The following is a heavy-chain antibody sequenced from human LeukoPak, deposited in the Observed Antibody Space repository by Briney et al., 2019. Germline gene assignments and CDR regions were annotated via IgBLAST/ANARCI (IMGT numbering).Heavy chain of an antibody. CDR1: GGSFSSYY. Sequence: SETLSLTCAVYGGSFSSYYWGWIRQPPGKGLEWIGSIYYSGSTYYNPSLKSRVTISVDTSKNQFSLKLSSVTAADTAVYYCARVLTTVYYYYMDVRGKGTTVTVSS. D-gene: IGHD4-17*01. V-gene: IGHV4-39*07. J-gene: IGHJ6*03. CDR2: IYYSGST. CDR3: ARVLTTVYYYYMDV.